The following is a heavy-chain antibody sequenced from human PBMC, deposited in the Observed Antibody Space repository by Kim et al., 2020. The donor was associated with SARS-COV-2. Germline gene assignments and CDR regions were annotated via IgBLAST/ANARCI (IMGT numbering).Heavy chain of an antibody. Sequence: ASVKVSCKASGYTFTGYYMHWVRQAPGQGLEWMGRINPNSGGTNYAQKFQGRVTMTRDTSISTAYMELSRLRSDDTAVYYCARGDLGYCSSTSCYWRHYYYGIDVWGQATTVTVSS. D-gene: IGHD2-2*01. J-gene: IGHJ6*02. CDR1: GYTFTGYY. V-gene: IGHV1-2*06. CDR2: INPNSGGT. CDR3: ARGDLGYCSSTSCYWRHYYYGIDV.